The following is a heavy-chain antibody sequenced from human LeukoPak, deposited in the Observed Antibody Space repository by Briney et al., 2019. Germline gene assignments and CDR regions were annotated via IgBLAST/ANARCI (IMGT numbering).Heavy chain of an antibody. V-gene: IGHV4-30-4*08. J-gene: IGHJ4*02. CDR1: GGSISSGDYY. Sequence: PSQTLSLTCTVSGGSISSGDYYWSWIRQPPGKGLEWIGYIYYSGSTYYNPSLKSRVTISVDTSKNQFSLKLSSVTAADTAVYYCARGYFWSGYWTGYYFDYWGQGTLVTVSS. CDR3: ARGYFWSGYWTGYYFDY. CDR2: IYYSGST. D-gene: IGHD3-3*01.